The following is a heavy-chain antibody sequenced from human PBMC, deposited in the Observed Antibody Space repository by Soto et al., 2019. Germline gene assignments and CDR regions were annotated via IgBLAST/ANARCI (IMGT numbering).Heavy chain of an antibody. CDR2: ISYSGRT. CDR1: SDSISSYY. D-gene: IGHD6-13*01. CDR3: ARGSSWQLPFDY. V-gene: IGHV4-59*01. Sequence: PSETLSLTCTVSSDSISSYYSIWIRQPPGKRLEWIRYISYSGRTDYNPSLKSRVTISGDTSKNQFSLKVSSVTAADTAVYYCARGSSWQLPFDYWGQGTLVTVSS. J-gene: IGHJ4*02.